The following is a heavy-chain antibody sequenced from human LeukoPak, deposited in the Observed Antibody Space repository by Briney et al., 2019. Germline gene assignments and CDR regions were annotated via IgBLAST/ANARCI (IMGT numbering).Heavy chain of an antibody. J-gene: IGHJ3*02. CDR3: VKELKRGSTSWYSVFDI. V-gene: IGHV3-30*18. CDR2: ISNDGTDK. D-gene: IGHD6-13*01. CDR1: GFTFSSYW. Sequence: GGSLRLSCAASGFTFSSYWMSWVRQAPGKGLEWVGVISNDGTDKYYADSVRGRFTISRDDSKNTLFLQMNSLRAEDTSVYYCVKELKRGSTSWYSVFDIWGQGTMVTVSS.